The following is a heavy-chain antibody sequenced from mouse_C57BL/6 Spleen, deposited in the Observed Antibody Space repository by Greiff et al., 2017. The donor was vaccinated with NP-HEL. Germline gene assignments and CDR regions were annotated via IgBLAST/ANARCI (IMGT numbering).Heavy chain of an antibody. J-gene: IGHJ3*01. D-gene: IGHD2-4*01. V-gene: IGHV5-4*01. CDR3: ARDEGGYDYDAWFAY. CDR1: GFTFSSYA. CDR2: ISDGGSYT. Sequence: EVHLVESGGGLVKPGGSLKLSCAASGFTFSSYAMSWVRQTPEKRLEWVATISDGGSYTYYPDNVKGRFTISRDNAKNNLYLQMSHLKSEDTAMYYCARDEGGYDYDAWFAYWGQGTLVTVSA.